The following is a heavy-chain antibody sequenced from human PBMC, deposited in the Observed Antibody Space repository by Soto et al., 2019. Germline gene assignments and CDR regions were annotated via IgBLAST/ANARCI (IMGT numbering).Heavy chain of an antibody. CDR3: ACIFSGGYGYGFYYYGMDV. CDR1: GGSISSSSYY. Sequence: SETLSLTCTVSGGSISSSSYYWGWIRQPPGKGLEWIGRIYYSGSTYYNPSLKSRVTISVDTSKNQFSLKLISVTAADTAVYYCACIFSGGYGYGFYYYGMDVWGQGTTVT. J-gene: IGHJ6*02. V-gene: IGHV4-39*01. D-gene: IGHD5-18*01. CDR2: IYYSGST.